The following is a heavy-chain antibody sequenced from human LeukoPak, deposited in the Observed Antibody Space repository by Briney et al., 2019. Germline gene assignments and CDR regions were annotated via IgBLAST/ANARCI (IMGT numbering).Heavy chain of an antibody. D-gene: IGHD1-1*01. V-gene: IGHV4-39*01. CDR3: ASYNWNDVLDY. Sequence: SETLSLTCTVSGGSISSTSYYWGWVRQPPGKGLEWIGTIYYSGLTYYNPSLKSRVTISVDTSKNQFSLKLSSVTAADTAVYYCASYNWNDVLDYWGQGTLVTVSS. CDR1: GGSISSTSYY. CDR2: IYYSGLT. J-gene: IGHJ4*02.